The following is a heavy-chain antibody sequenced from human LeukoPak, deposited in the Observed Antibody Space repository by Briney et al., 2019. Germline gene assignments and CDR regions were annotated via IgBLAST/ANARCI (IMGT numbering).Heavy chain of an antibody. Sequence: GGSLRLSCAASGFTFSSYSMNWVRQAPGKGLEWVSSISSSSSCIYYADSVKGRFTISRDNSKNTLYLQMNSLRAEDTAVYYCASGNPPDYWGQGTLVTVSS. CDR3: ASGNPPDY. CDR2: ISSSSSCI. J-gene: IGHJ4*02. V-gene: IGHV3-21*04. CDR1: GFTFSSYS. D-gene: IGHD4-23*01.